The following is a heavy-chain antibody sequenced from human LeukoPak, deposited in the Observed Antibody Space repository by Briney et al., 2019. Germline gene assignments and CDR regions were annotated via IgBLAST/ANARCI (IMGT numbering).Heavy chain of an antibody. CDR3: AKDRPAAMLGDNWFDP. V-gene: IGHV3-23*01. J-gene: IGHJ5*02. CDR1: GFTFSSYA. Sequence: GGSQRLSCAASGFTFSSYAMSWVRQAPGKGQEWVSAISGSGGSTYYADSVKGRFTISRDNFKNTLYLQMNSLRAEDTAVYYCAKDRPAAMLGDNWFDPWGQGTLVTVSS. D-gene: IGHD2-2*01. CDR2: ISGSGGST.